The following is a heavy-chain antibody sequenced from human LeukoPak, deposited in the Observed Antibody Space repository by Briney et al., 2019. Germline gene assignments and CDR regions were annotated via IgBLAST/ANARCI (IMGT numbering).Heavy chain of an antibody. CDR1: GFTFGDYV. D-gene: IGHD5-12*01. J-gene: IGHJ4*02. Sequence: PGGSLRLSCTASGFTFGDYVMTWFRQAPGKGLEWVGFIRSQIFGATTEYAASVKGRFTISRNDSKSIAYLQINGLKTEDTAVYYCTRDSNNGYDYRFDHWGQGTLVTVSS. CDR3: TRDSNNGYDYRFDH. CDR2: IRSQIFGATT. V-gene: IGHV3-49*03.